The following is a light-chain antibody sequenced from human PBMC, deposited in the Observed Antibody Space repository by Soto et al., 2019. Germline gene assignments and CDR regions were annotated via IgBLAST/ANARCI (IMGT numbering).Light chain of an antibody. CDR3: QQYNSYRT. CDR2: DAS. CDR1: QSISSW. J-gene: IGKJ1*01. V-gene: IGKV1-5*01. Sequence: DIPMTQSPSTLSASVGDRVTITCRASQSISSWLAWYQQKPGKAPKLLIYDASSLESGVPSRFSGSGSGTEFTITISSLQPDDFATYYCQQYNSYRTFGQGTKVEIK.